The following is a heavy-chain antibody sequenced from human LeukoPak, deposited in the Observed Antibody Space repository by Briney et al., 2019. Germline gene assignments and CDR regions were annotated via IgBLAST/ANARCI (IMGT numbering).Heavy chain of an antibody. CDR2: ISSSSSTI. V-gene: IGHV3-48*01. J-gene: IGHJ4*02. CDR1: GFTFSSYS. D-gene: IGHD2-15*01. CDR3: ASSVVVVAATSWSDY. Sequence: GGSLRLSCAASGFTFSSYSMNWVRQAPGKGLEWVSYISSSSSTIYYADSVKGRFTISRDNAKNSLYLQMNSLRAEDTAVYYCASSVVVVAATSWSDYWGQGTLVTVSS.